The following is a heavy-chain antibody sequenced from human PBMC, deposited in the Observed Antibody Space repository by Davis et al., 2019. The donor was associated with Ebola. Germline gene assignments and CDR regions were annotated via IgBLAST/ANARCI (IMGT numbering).Heavy chain of an antibody. CDR1: GGSFSGYY. CDR3: AKWPALGYCSSTSCYRWFDP. Sequence: MPSETLSLTCAVYGGSFSGYYWSWIRQPPGKGLEWIGEINHSGSTNYNPSLKSRVTISVDTSTNQFSLKLSSVTAADTAVYYCAKWPALGYCSSTSCYRWFDPWGQGTLVTVSS. V-gene: IGHV4-34*01. D-gene: IGHD2-2*02. J-gene: IGHJ5*02. CDR2: INHSGST.